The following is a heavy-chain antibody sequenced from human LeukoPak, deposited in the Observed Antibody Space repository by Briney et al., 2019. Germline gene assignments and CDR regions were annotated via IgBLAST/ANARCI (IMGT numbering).Heavy chain of an antibody. D-gene: IGHD2-15*01. J-gene: IGHJ6*03. CDR2: INPNSGGT. V-gene: IGHV1-2*02. CDR3: ARDLVRYCSGGSCYSYYYYYMDV. Sequence: ASVKVSCKASGYTFTGYYIHWLRQAPGQGLEWMGWINPNSGGTNYAQKFQGRVTMTRDTSISTAYMELSRLRSDDTAVYYCARDLVRYCSGGSCYSYYYYYMDVWGKGTTVTVSS. CDR1: GYTFTGYY.